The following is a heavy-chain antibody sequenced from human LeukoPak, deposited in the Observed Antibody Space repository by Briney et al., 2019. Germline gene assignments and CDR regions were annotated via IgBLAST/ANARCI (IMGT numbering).Heavy chain of an antibody. D-gene: IGHD1-1*01. V-gene: IGHV3-23*01. CDR2: ITGTGGHT. CDR3: AKVRDTKDWYKDAFDV. J-gene: IGHJ3*01. Sequence: GGSLRLSCAASGFTFSTHAMSWVRQAPGKGLEWVSAITGTGGHTYYAASVEGRFTVSRDNSKNTLYLQMSSLKAEDTAMYYCAKVRDTKDWYKDAFDVWGQGTRVTVSS. CDR1: GFTFSTHA.